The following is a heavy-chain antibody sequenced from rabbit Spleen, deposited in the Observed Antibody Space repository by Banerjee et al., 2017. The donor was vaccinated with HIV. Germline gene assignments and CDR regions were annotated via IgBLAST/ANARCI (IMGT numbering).Heavy chain of an antibody. Sequence: QSLEESGGDLVKPGASLTLTCTASGFSFSGSYWPCWVRQAPGKGLERIACIYAGSGGSTFYASWAKGRFTISKTSSTTVTLQMTSLTAADTATYFCARDMTWLDLWGQGTLVTVS. CDR2: IYAGSGGST. CDR1: GFSFSGSYW. V-gene: IGHV1S40*01. J-gene: IGHJ3*01. CDR3: ARDMTWLDL.